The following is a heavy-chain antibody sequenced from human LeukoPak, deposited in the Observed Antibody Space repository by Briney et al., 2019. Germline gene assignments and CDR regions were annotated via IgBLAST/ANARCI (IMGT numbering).Heavy chain of an antibody. J-gene: IGHJ4*02. CDR3: AREGYYGSGSPPSLYFDY. D-gene: IGHD3-10*01. V-gene: IGHV3-30-3*01. CDR2: TSSDLNVK. CDR1: GFTFSSYA. Sequence: GGSLRLSCAASGFTFSSYAIHWVRQAPGKGLEWVAVTSSDLNVKLYADSVKGRFTISRDNSRSTLYLQMNSLRPEDTAIYYCAREGYYGSGSPPSLYFDYWGQGTLITVSS.